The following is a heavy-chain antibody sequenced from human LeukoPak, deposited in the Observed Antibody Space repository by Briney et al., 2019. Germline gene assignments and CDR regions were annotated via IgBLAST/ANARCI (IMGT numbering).Heavy chain of an antibody. CDR2: IHYSGST. D-gene: IGHD3-22*01. V-gene: IGHV4-59*12. CDR3: ARGTTYYYDSSGYFYFDY. CDR1: GGSISGYY. J-gene: IGHJ4*02. Sequence: SETLSLTCTVSGGSISGYYWSWTRQPPGKGLEWIGYIHYSGSTNYNPSLKSRVTISVDRSKNQFSLKLSSVTAADTAVYYCARGTTYYYDSSGYFYFDYWGQGTLVTVSS.